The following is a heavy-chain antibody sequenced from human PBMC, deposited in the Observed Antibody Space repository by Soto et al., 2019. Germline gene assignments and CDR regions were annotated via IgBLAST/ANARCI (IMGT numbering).Heavy chain of an antibody. CDR3: AKVVGARYYYYGMDV. J-gene: IGHJ6*02. D-gene: IGHD1-26*01. CDR1: GFTFSNAW. Sequence: EVQLVESGGGLVKPGGSLRLSCAASGFTFSNAWMSWVRQAPGKGLEWVSGISWNSGSIGYADSVKGRFTISRDNAKNSLYLQMNSLRAEDTALYYCAKVVGARYYYYGMDVWGQGTTVTVSS. V-gene: IGHV3-9*01. CDR2: ISWNSGSI.